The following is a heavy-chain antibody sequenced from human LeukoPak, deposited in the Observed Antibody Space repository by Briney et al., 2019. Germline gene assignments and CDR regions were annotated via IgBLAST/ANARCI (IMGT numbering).Heavy chain of an antibody. CDR2: INPNSGGT. D-gene: IGHD2-15*01. V-gene: IGHV1-2*02. Sequence: ASVKVSCKASGYTFTAHYMHWVRQAPGQGLEWMGWINPNSGGTKLAQHFQGRVTLTRGTSISTAYMELTSLRSDDTAVYHCGRDQFCGGGTCYYLLFDFWGLGTLVTVSS. J-gene: IGHJ4*02. CDR1: GYTFTAHY. CDR3: GRDQFCGGGTCYYLLFDF.